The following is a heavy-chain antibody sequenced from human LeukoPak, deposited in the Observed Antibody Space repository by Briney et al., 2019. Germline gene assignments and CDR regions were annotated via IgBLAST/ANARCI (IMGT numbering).Heavy chain of an antibody. CDR2: ISAYNGNT. Sequence: ASVKVSCKASGYTFTYYYIHWVRQAPGQGLEWMGWISAYNGNTNYAQKLQGRVTMTTDTSTSTAYMELRSLRSDDTAVYYCARAPGLYSSSWSRDWYFDLWGRGTLVTVSS. D-gene: IGHD6-13*01. V-gene: IGHV1-18*04. CDR1: GYTFTYYY. J-gene: IGHJ2*01. CDR3: ARAPGLYSSSWSRDWYFDL.